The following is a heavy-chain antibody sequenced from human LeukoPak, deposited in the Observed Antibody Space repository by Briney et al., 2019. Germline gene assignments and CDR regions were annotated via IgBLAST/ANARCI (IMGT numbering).Heavy chain of an antibody. CDR3: ARRAATRSYGMDV. Sequence: SETLSLTCAVYGGSFSGYYWSWIRQPPGKGLEWIGEINHNGSTNYNPSLKSRVTISVDTSKNQFSLKLSSVTAADTAVYYCARRAATRSYGMDVWGQGTTVTVSS. CDR1: GGSFSGYY. CDR2: INHNGST. J-gene: IGHJ6*02. V-gene: IGHV4-34*01. D-gene: IGHD6-25*01.